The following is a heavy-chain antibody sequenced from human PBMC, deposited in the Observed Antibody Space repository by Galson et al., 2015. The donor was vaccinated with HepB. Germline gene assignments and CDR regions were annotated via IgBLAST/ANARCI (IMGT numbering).Heavy chain of an antibody. CDR1: GYTFTSYY. J-gene: IGHJ3*02. Sequence: SVKVSCKASGYTFTSYYMHWVRQAPEQGLEWMGVINPSGGSTSYAQKFQGRVTMTRDTSTSTVYMELRSLRSDDTAVYYCARSPGLITDAFDIWGQGTMVTVSS. V-gene: IGHV1-46*01. CDR3: ARSPGLITDAFDI. D-gene: IGHD3-10*01. CDR2: INPSGGST.